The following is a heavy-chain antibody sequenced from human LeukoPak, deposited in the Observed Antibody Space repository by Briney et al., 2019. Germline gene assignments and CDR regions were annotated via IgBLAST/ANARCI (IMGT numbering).Heavy chain of an antibody. V-gene: IGHV4-34*01. CDR2: INHSGST. CDR1: GGSFSGYY. Sequence: SEPLSLTCAVYGGSFSGYYWSWIRQPPGKGLEWLGEINHSGSTNYNPSLKSRVTISVDTPKNQFSLKLSSVTAADTAVNYWARVDSAVAGTDYWGQGTLVSVSS. J-gene: IGHJ4*02. CDR3: ARVDSAVAGTDY. D-gene: IGHD6-19*01.